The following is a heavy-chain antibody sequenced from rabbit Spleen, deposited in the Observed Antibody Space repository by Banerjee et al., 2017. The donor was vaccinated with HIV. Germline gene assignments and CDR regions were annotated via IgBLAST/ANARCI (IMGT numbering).Heavy chain of an antibody. D-gene: IGHD1-1*01. J-gene: IGHJ4*01. Sequence: QQQLVESGGGLVKPEGSLTLTCKASGVSFSDKDVMCWVRQAPGKGLEWIACINTVTGKTVYASWAKGRFIMSRTSSTTVTLQMTSLTAADTATYFCARSAAYVKWGSDLWGPGTLVTVS. CDR1: GVSFSDKDV. V-gene: IGHV1S45*01. CDR3: ARSAAYVKWGSDL. CDR2: INTVTGKT.